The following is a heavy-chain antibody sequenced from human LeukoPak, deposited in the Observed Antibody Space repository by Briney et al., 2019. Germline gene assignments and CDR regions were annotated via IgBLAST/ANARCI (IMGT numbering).Heavy chain of an antibody. CDR1: GYTFTSYY. D-gene: IGHD6-25*01. V-gene: IGHV1-46*01. CDR3: ARYGFSSVWQGGWHAFDI. CDR2: IHPTVGDT. Sequence: GVSVKVSCKASGYTFTSYYLHWVRQAPGQGLEWMGIIHPTVGDTTYAQRFQGRVTMTRDMSTGTVYMDLSSLTSEDTAVYYCARYGFSSVWQGGWHAFDIWGQGTMVTVSS. J-gene: IGHJ3*02.